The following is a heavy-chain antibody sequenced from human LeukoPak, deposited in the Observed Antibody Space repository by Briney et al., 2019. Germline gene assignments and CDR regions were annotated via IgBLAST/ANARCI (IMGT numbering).Heavy chain of an antibody. CDR3: AGSIAAAGWNY. V-gene: IGHV4-4*02. CDR1: GGSISSSNW. J-gene: IGHJ4*02. CDR2: IYHSGST. Sequence: TSSETLSLTCAVSGGSISSSNWWGWVRQPPGKGLEWIGEIYHSGSTNYNPSLKSRVTISVDKSKNQFSLKLSSVTAADTAVYYCAGSIAAAGWNYWGQGTLVTVSS. D-gene: IGHD6-13*01.